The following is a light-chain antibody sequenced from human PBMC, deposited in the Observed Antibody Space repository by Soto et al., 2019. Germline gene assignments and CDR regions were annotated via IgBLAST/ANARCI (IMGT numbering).Light chain of an antibody. Sequence: QSVLTQPPSVSAAPGQKVTISSSGSTSNIANNYVSWYQQLPGTAPKLLIYDNNKRPSGIPDRFSGSKSGTSATLGITGLQTGDEADYYCGAWDTSLSAGVFGGGTKLTVL. CDR1: TSNIANNY. CDR2: DNN. V-gene: IGLV1-51*01. J-gene: IGLJ3*02. CDR3: GAWDTSLSAGV.